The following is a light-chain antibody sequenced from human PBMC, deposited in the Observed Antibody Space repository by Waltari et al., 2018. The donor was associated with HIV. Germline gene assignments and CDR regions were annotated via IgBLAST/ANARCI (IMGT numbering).Light chain of an antibody. V-gene: IGKV1-5*03. CDR3: QQYNSYSRT. CDR2: KAY. J-gene: IGKJ1*01. Sequence: DIQMTQFPSTLYASVGDRVTITCRASQSISSWLAWYQQKPGKAPKHLIYKAYSLASGVPSRFSGSGSGTEITLTISSLQPDDFATYYCQQYNSYSRTFGQGTKVEIK. CDR1: QSISSW.